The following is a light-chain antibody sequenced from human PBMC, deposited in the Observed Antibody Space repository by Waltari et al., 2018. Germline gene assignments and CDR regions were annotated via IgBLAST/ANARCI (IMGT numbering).Light chain of an antibody. J-gene: IGLJ1*01. CDR3: SSYTSSGTYV. V-gene: IGLV2-14*01. CDR2: GVN. Sequence: QSALTQPASVSGSPGQSITISCTGTSGDVGDYNHVSWYQQPPGKAPKLMIYGVNNRPSGISNRFSGSKSGNTASLTIAGLEAEDEADYYCSSYTSSGTYVFGGGTKVTVL. CDR1: SGDVGDYNH.